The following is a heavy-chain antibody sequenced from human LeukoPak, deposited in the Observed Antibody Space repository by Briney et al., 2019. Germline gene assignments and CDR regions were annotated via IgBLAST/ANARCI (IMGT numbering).Heavy chain of an antibody. CDR2: INPNSGGT. J-gene: IGHJ5*02. Sequence: GASVKVSCKASGYSFTGYYMHWVRQAPGQGLEWMGWINPNSGGTNYAQKFQGRVTMTRDTSISTAYMELSRLRSDDTAVYYCAREVAARTPNNWFDPWGQGTLVTVSS. CDR1: GYSFTGYY. D-gene: IGHD6-6*01. CDR3: AREVAARTPNNWFDP. V-gene: IGHV1-2*02.